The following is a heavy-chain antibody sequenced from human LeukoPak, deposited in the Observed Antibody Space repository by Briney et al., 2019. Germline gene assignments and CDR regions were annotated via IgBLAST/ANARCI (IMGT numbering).Heavy chain of an antibody. Sequence: SETLSLTCTVSGGSISSSSYYWGWIRQPPGKGLEWIGSIYYSGSTYYNPSLKSRVTISVDTSKNQFSLKLSSVTAADTAVYYCARWMYYYDDTGFDPWGQGTLVTVSS. J-gene: IGHJ5*02. CDR3: ARWMYYYDDTGFDP. CDR1: GGSISSSSYY. V-gene: IGHV4-39*07. D-gene: IGHD3-22*01. CDR2: IYYSGST.